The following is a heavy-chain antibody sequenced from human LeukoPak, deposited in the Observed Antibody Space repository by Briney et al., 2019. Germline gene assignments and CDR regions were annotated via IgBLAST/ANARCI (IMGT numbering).Heavy chain of an antibody. CDR3: SRDFVGADDY. J-gene: IGHJ4*02. V-gene: IGHV3-74*01. D-gene: IGHD1-26*01. Sequence: GGSLRLSCAASGFTLSNYWMHWVRQAPGKGPVWVSRINPDGSRIDYAESVRGRFTITRDSAKNTLYLQMNSLRAEDTAVYYCSRDFVGADDYWGQGTLVTVSS. CDR1: GFTLSNYW. CDR2: INPDGSRI.